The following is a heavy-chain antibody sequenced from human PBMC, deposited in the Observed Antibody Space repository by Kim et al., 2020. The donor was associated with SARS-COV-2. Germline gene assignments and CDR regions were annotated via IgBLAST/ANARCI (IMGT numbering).Heavy chain of an antibody. Sequence: GGSLRLSCAASGFTFSSYGMHWVRQAPGKGLEWVAVISYDGSNKYYADSVKGRFTISRDNSKNTLYLQMNSLRAEDTAVYYCAKEYSSSWLTEGDWGQGTLVTVSS. CDR3: AKEYSSSWLTEGD. J-gene: IGHJ4*02. D-gene: IGHD6-13*01. V-gene: IGHV3-30*18. CDR2: ISYDGSNK. CDR1: GFTFSSYG.